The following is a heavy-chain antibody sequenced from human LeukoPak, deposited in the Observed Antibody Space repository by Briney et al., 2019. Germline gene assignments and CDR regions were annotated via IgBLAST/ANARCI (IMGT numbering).Heavy chain of an antibody. V-gene: IGHV3-48*04. CDR3: ARGAARDAFDI. J-gene: IGHJ3*02. Sequence: GGSLRLSCAASGSTFSSHTMNWVRQAPGKGLEWISYISNTGSVIYYADSVKGRFTISRDNAKNSLYLQMNSLRAEDTAVYYCARGAARDAFDIWGQGTMVTVSS. CDR1: GSTFSSHT. CDR2: ISNTGSVI.